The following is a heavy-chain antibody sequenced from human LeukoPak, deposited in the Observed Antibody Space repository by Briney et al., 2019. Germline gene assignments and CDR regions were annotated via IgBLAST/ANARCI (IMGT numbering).Heavy chain of an antibody. V-gene: IGHV4-34*01. J-gene: IGHJ4*02. CDR2: INHSGGT. CDR3: ARDGYYYDSSGKYFDY. D-gene: IGHD3-22*01. Sequence: SETLSLTCAFYGGSFSGYYWSWIRQPPGKGLEWIGEINHSGGTTYNPSLKSRVTISLDTSKNQFSLKLSSVTAADTAVYYCARDGYYYDSSGKYFDYWGQGTLVTVSS. CDR1: GGSFSGYY.